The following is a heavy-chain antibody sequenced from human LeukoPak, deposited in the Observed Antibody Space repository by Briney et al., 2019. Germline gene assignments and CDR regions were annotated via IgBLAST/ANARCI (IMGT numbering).Heavy chain of an antibody. V-gene: IGHV1-69*06. J-gene: IGHJ4*02. CDR1: GYTFTGYY. D-gene: IGHD2-21*02. CDR2: IIPMFGTA. CDR3: ARERAYCGGDCYNFDY. Sequence: GASVKVSCKASGYTFTGYYMHWVRQAPGKGLEWMGGIIPMFGTAKYAQKFQGRVTITADKSTSTAYMELSSLRSEDTAVYYCARERAYCGGDCYNFDYWGQGTLVTVSS.